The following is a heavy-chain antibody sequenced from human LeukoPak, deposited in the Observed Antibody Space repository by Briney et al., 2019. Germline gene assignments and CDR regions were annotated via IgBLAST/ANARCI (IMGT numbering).Heavy chain of an antibody. J-gene: IGHJ4*02. Sequence: GGSLRLSCAASGFIFTNYAITWVRQAPGKGLEWVGRIKPKTDGETTEYAAPVKDRFSISRDDSKSMMYLQMNSLKTEDTAVYYCITPLPYSAQGGQGTLVTVSS. D-gene: IGHD2-21*01. V-gene: IGHV3-15*01. CDR3: ITPLPYSAQ. CDR1: GFIFTNYA. CDR2: IKPKTDGETT.